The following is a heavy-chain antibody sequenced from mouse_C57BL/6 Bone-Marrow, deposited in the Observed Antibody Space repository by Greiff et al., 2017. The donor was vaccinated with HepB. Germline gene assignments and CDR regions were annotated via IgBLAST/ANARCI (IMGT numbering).Heavy chain of an antibody. D-gene: IGHD1-1*01. V-gene: IGHV1-59*01. J-gene: IGHJ2*01. Sequence: VQLQQPGAELVRPGPSVKLSCKASGYTFTSYWMHWVKQRPGQGLEWIGVIDPSDSYTNYNQKFKGKATLTVDTSSSTAYMQLSSLTSEDSAVYYCARSTTTVAGDYWGQGTTLTVSS. CDR1: GYTFTSYW. CDR2: IDPSDSYT. CDR3: ARSTTTVAGDY.